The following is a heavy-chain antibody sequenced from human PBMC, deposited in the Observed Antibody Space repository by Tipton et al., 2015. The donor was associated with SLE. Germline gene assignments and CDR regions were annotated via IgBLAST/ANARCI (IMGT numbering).Heavy chain of an antibody. CDR2: IYHSGTT. CDR1: GGSISISGYY. V-gene: IGHV4-39*07. Sequence: TLSLTCTVSGGSISISGYYWGWIRQPPGKGLEWLGTIYHSGTTYYNPSLKSRLTLSIDTSKNQFSLRLTSVIAADTAVYYCARLHGYSYGLNWFDPWGQGTLISVSS. D-gene: IGHD5-18*01. CDR3: ARLHGYSYGLNWFDP. J-gene: IGHJ5*02.